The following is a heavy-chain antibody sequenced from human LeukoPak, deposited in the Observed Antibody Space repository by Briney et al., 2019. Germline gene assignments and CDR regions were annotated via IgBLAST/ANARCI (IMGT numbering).Heavy chain of an antibody. CDR2: IIPNIGNT. CDR1: GYTFTSYA. V-gene: IGHV1-69*04. Sequence: ASVKVSCKASGYTFTSYAISWVRQAPGQGLEWMGRIIPNIGNTNYAQKFQGRVTITTDKSTSTAYMELSSLRSEDTAVYYGARDPRAYYDSSGYSSSGAFDIWGEGTMV. D-gene: IGHD3-22*01. J-gene: IGHJ3*02. CDR3: ARDPRAYYDSSGYSSSGAFDI.